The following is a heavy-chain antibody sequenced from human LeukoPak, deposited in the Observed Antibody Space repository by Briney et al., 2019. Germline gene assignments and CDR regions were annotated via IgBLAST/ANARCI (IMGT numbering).Heavy chain of an antibody. CDR3: ARDSLGATRVQVAGWFDP. D-gene: IGHD1-26*01. CDR1: GYTFTGHY. Sequence: GASVKVSCKASGYTFTGHYMHWVRQAPGQGLEWMGWMDPNSGATNYAQKLQGRVTMTTDTSTSTAYMELRSLRSDDTAVYFCARDSLGATRVQVAGWFDPWGQGTLVTVSS. V-gene: IGHV1-2*02. J-gene: IGHJ5*02. CDR2: MDPNSGAT.